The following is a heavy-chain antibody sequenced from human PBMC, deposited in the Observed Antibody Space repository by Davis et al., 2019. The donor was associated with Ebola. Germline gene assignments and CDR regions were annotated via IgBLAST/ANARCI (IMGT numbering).Heavy chain of an antibody. J-gene: IGHJ6*04. CDR1: ADSVARGSGG. CDR3: ARGWLRSGLDV. V-gene: IGHV6-1*01. D-gene: IGHD5-12*01. Sequence: HSQTLSLTCAISADSVARGSGGWNWIRQSPSRGLDWLGRTYYSSKWYDGYAESVKSRINISLDTAKNQFSLHLNSVTPEDTAVYYCARGWLRSGLDVWGKGAAVIVSS. CDR2: TYYSSKWYD.